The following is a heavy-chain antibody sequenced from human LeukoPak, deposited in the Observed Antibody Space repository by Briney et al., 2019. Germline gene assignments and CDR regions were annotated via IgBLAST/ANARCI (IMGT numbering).Heavy chain of an antibody. V-gene: IGHV4-39*01. Sequence: SETLSLTCTVSGGSISSSSYYWGWIRQPPGKGLEWIGSIYYSGSTYYNPSLKSRVSISVDTSKNQFSLKLSSVTAADTAVYYCARRTGYYRKNFDYWGQGTLVTVSS. D-gene: IGHD3/OR15-3a*01. CDR1: GGSISSSSYY. J-gene: IGHJ4*02. CDR2: IYYSGST. CDR3: ARRTGYYRKNFDY.